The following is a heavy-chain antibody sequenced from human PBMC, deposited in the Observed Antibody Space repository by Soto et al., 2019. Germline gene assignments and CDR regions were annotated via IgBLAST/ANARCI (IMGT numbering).Heavy chain of an antibody. CDR2: MYYTGST. CDR3: ARELLGYYFDC. J-gene: IGHJ4*02. Sequence: SETLSLTCTVSGGSISSAGYYWSWIRQPPGKGLEWIGYMYYTGSTTYSPSLKSRVSISADTSKNQFSLKLNSVTAADTAVYYCARELLGYYFDCWGQGTLVTVSS. CDR1: GGSISSAGYY. D-gene: IGHD3-10*01. V-gene: IGHV4-61*08.